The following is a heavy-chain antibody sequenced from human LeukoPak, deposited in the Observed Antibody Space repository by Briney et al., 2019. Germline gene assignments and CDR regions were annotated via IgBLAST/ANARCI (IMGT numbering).Heavy chain of an antibody. Sequence: PSVTLSLTCTVSGVSISSYHWTWIRQPPGEGLEWIGHIYNSGSTNYNPSLRGRVTISLDTSKNQVSLKLSSVTAADTAMYYCARKDGDGWGQGTLVTVSS. CDR3: ARKDGDG. D-gene: IGHD5-24*01. CDR2: IYNSGST. J-gene: IGHJ4*02. V-gene: IGHV4-59*01. CDR1: GVSISSYH.